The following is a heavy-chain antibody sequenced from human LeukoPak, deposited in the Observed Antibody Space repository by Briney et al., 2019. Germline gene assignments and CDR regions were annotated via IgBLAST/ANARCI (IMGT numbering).Heavy chain of an antibody. CDR1: GYTFTGYY. J-gene: IGHJ4*02. CDR3: ARGSYDSSGYSYYFDY. V-gene: IGHV1-18*04. D-gene: IGHD3-22*01. Sequence: ASVKVSCKASGYTFTGYYMHWVRQAPGQGLEWMGWISAYNGNTNYAQKLQGRVTMTTDTSTSTAYMELRSLRSDDTAVYYCARGSYDSSGYSYYFDYWGQGTLVTVSS. CDR2: ISAYNGNT.